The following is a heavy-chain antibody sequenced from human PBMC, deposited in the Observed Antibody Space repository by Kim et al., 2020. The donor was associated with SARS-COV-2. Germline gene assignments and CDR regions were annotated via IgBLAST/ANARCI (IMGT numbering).Heavy chain of an antibody. CDR2: ISYDGINQ. Sequence: GGSLRLSCAASGFTFSSYAMYWVRQAPGKGLEWVAVISYDGINQNYADSVKGRFTISRDTSRNTLYLQMNSLRTEDTAVYYCARSVAMAAHPFDYWGQGTLVTVSS. J-gene: IGHJ4*02. D-gene: IGHD6-19*01. V-gene: IGHV3-30*04. CDR3: ARSVAMAAHPFDY. CDR1: GFTFSSYA.